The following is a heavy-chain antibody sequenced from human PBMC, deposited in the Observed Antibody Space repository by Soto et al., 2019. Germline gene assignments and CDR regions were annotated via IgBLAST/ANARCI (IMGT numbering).Heavy chain of an antibody. CDR3: ARDTPXVVPDALRNNFAYNSMDV. Sequence: GGSLRLSCATSGFTFSSYAMHWVRQAPGKGLEWVAVMSFDGGNEYYADSVKGRFTISRDDSKNTLYLQMNSLRPEDTALYYCARDTPXVVPDALRNNFAYNSMDVWGQGTTVTVS. J-gene: IGHJ6*02. CDR1: GFTFSSYA. D-gene: IGHD2-2*02. CDR2: MSFDGGNE. V-gene: IGHV3-30*03.